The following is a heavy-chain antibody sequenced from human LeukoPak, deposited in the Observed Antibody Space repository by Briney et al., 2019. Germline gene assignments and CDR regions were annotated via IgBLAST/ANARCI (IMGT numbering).Heavy chain of an antibody. V-gene: IGHV1-18*01. CDR2: ISAYNGNT. D-gene: IGHD3-22*01. CDR1: GYTFTSYG. CDR3: ARETTYYYDSSGYYLFLGMDV. J-gene: IGHJ6*02. Sequence: ASVKVSCKASGYTFTSYGISWVRQAPGQGLEWMGWISAYNGNTNYAQKLQGRVTMTTDTSTSTAYMELRSLGSDDTAVYYCARETTYYYDSSGYYLFLGMDVWGQGTTVTVSS.